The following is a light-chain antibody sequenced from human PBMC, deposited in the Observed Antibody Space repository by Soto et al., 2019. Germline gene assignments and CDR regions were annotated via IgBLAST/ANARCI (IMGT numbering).Light chain of an antibody. CDR1: SSDVGGYNY. CDR3: SSYAGSNNWV. Sequence: QSVLTQPPSAAGSPGQSVTISCTGTSSDVGGYNYVSWYQQHPVKAPKLMIYEVSKRPSGVPDRFSGSKSGNTASLTVSGLKAEYEADYYCSSYAGSNNWVFGEGTPLTVL. CDR2: EVS. J-gene: IGLJ2*01. V-gene: IGLV2-8*01.